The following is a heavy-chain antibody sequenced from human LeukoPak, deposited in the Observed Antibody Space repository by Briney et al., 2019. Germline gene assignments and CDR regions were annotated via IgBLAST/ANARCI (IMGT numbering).Heavy chain of an antibody. CDR3: ARVDYGSGSYAQYNWFDP. V-gene: IGHV4-59*01. CDR1: GGSISSYY. Sequence: KPSETLSLTCTVSGGSISSYYWSWIRQPPGKGLEWIGYIYYSGSTNYNPSLKSRVTISVDTSKNQFSLKLSSVTAADTAVYYCARVDYGSGSYAQYNWFDPWGQGTLVTVSS. D-gene: IGHD3-10*01. J-gene: IGHJ5*02. CDR2: IYYSGST.